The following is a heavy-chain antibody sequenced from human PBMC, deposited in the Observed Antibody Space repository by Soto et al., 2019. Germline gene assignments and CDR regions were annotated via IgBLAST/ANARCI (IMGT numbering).Heavy chain of an antibody. CDR2: VRNKANSYTT. J-gene: IGHJ4*02. CDR3: VRNLASGGTYYFDY. Sequence: EVQLVESGGGLVEPGGSLRLSCAASGFTFSAHYMDWVRQAPGKGLEWIGRVRNKANSYTTESAASVRGRFTVSRDDSKNSLYLQMNSLKTEDTAMYYCVRNLASGGTYYFDYWGQGTLVTVSS. V-gene: IGHV3-72*01. D-gene: IGHD2-15*01. CDR1: GFTFSAHY.